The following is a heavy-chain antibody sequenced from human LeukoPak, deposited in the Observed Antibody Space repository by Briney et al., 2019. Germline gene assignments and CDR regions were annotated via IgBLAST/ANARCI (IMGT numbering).Heavy chain of an antibody. CDR3: ARAGRGLRYFDRLTYDY. CDR1: GFTFSSYW. Sequence: GGSLRLSCAASGFTFSSYWMHWVRQAPGKGLVWVSRIKSDGSNTNYADSVKGRFTISRDNAKNTLYLQMNSLRAEDTAVYYCARAGRGLRYFDRLTYDYWGQGTLVTVSS. CDR2: IKSDGSNT. V-gene: IGHV3-74*01. D-gene: IGHD3-9*01. J-gene: IGHJ4*02.